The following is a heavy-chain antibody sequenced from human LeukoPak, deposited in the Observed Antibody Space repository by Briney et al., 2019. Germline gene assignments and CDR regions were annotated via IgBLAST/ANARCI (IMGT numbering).Heavy chain of an antibody. J-gene: IGHJ3*02. V-gene: IGHV1-2*02. CDR1: GYTFTGYY. Sequence: ASVKVSRKASGYTFTGYYIHWVRQAPGQGLEWMGWINPNSGGTLSAQKFQGRVTMTRDTSISAAYMELTGLIFDDTAVYYCARDNDYGGNFPLGAFDIWGQGTMATVSS. D-gene: IGHD4-23*01. CDR2: INPNSGGT. CDR3: ARDNDYGGNFPLGAFDI.